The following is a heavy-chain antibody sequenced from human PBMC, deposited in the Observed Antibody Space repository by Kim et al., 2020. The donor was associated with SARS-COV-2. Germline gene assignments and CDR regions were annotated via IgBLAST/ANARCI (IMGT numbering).Heavy chain of an antibody. CDR2: INHSGST. CDR1: GGSFSGYY. J-gene: IGHJ6*02. V-gene: IGHV4-34*01. CDR3: ARDHYYGSENYGMDV. D-gene: IGHD3-10*01. Sequence: SETLSLTCAVYGGSFSGYYWSWIRQPPGKGLEWIGEINHSGSTNYNPSLKSRVTISVDTSKNQFSLKLSSVTAADTAVYYCARDHYYGSENYGMDVWGQGTTVTVSS.